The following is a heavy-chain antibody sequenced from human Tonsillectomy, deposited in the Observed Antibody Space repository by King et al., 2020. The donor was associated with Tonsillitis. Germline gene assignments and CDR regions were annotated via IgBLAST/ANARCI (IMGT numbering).Heavy chain of an antibody. CDR3: ARGLFSSTSADAFDI. Sequence: LQLQESGPGLVKPSQTLSLTCKVSGGPISSGGYYWSWIRQHPGKGLEWIGYIYYSGSTYYNPSLKSRVTISVDTSKNHFSLKLSSMTAADTAVYYCARGLFSSTSADAFDIWGQGTLVAVSS. CDR1: GGPISSGGYY. CDR2: IYYSGST. D-gene: IGHD2-2*01. J-gene: IGHJ3*02. V-gene: IGHV4-31*03.